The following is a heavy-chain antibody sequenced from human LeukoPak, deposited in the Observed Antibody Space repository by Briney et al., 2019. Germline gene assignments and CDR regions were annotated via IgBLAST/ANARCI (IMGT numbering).Heavy chain of an antibody. CDR3: ARVGDGYNNFDY. CDR2: INPNSGGT. CDR1: GYTFTGYY. V-gene: IGHV1-2*06. Sequence: ASVKVSCKASGYTFTGYYMHWVRRAPGQGLEWMGRINPNSGGTNYAQKFQGRVTMTRDPSISTAYMELSRLRSDDTAVYYCARVGDGYNNFDYWGQGTLVTVSS. J-gene: IGHJ4*02. D-gene: IGHD5-24*01.